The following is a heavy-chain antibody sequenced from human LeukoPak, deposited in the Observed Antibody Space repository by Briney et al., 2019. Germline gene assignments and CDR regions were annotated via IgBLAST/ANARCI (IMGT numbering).Heavy chain of an antibody. Sequence: PGGSLRLSCAASGFTVSNNYMSWVRQPPGKGLEWLSVIYSGGSTYYADSVKGRFTISRDNSKNTLYLQMNSLRAEDTAVYYCARDFPGIAVAGTRPLDYWGQGTLVTVSS. V-gene: IGHV3-53*01. CDR2: IYSGGST. D-gene: IGHD6-19*01. CDR3: ARDFPGIAVAGTRPLDY. J-gene: IGHJ4*02. CDR1: GFTVSNNY.